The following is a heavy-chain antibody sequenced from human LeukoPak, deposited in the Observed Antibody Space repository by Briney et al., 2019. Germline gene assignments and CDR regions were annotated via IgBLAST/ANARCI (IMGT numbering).Heavy chain of an antibody. V-gene: IGHV4-38-2*02. Sequence: SETLSLTCTVSGYSISSGYYWGWIRQPPGKGLEWIGSIYHSGSTYNNLSLKSRVTISVDTSKNQFSLKLSSVTAADTAVYYCARDDSTTFDYCGQGTLVTVSS. CDR1: GYSISSGYY. CDR3: ARDDSTTFDY. J-gene: IGHJ4*02. CDR2: IYHSGST. D-gene: IGHD2/OR15-2a*01.